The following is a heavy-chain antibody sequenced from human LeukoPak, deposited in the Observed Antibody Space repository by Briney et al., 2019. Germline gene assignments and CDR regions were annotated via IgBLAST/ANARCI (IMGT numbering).Heavy chain of an antibody. D-gene: IGHD2-21*02. CDR2: INHSGST. CDR3: ARDHRAYCGGDCYDWYFDL. V-gene: IGHV4-34*01. CDR1: GGSFSGYY. J-gene: IGHJ2*01. Sequence: SETLSLTCAVYGGSFSGYYWSWIRQPPGKGLEWIGEINHSGSTNYNPSLKSRVTISVDTSKNQFSLKLSSVTAADTAVYYCARDHRAYCGGDCYDWYFDLWGRGALVTVSS.